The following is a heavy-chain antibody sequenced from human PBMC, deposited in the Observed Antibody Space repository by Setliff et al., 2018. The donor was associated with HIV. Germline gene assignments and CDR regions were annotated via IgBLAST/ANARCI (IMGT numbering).Heavy chain of an antibody. D-gene: IGHD3-10*01. CDR2: VNPNSGDA. CDR1: GYTFTGHY. V-gene: IGHV1-2*02. J-gene: IGHJ6*02. Sequence: ASVKVSCKASGYTFTGHYLHWVRQAPGQGLEWLGWVNPNSGDAIYAQNFQGRVTMTRDTSINAAYMDLRGLRSDDTAVYYCARNFGLSPSGKYYYYYGMDIWGQGTTVTVSS. CDR3: ARNFGLSPSGKYYYYYGMDI.